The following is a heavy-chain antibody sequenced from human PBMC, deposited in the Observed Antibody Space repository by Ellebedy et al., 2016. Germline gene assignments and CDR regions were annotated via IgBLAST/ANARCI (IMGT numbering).Heavy chain of an antibody. J-gene: IGHJ3*02. CDR3: ARRNLRYFDWPDAFDI. V-gene: IGHV3-53*01. CDR1: GFTVSSNY. Sequence: GGSLRLSCAASGFTVSSNYMSWVRQAPGKGLEWVSVIYSGGSTYYADSVKGRFTISRDNSKNTLYLQMTSLRAEDTAVYYCARRNLRYFDWPDAFDIWGQGTMVTVSS. CDR2: IYSGGST. D-gene: IGHD3-9*01.